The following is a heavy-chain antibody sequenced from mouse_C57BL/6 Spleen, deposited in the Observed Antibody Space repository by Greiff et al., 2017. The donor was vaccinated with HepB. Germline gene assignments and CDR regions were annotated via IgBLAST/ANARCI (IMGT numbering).Heavy chain of an antibody. CDR2: INPNNGGT. V-gene: IGHV1-18*01. CDR3: ARRDYDPSFAY. CDR1: GYTFTDYN. Sequence: VQLQQSGPELVKPGASVKIPCKASGYTFTDYNMDWVKQSPGKSLEWIGDINPNNGGTIYNQKFKGKATLTVDKSSSTAYMELCSLSSEDTAVYYCARRDYDPSFAYWGQGTLVTVSA. J-gene: IGHJ3*01. D-gene: IGHD2-4*01.